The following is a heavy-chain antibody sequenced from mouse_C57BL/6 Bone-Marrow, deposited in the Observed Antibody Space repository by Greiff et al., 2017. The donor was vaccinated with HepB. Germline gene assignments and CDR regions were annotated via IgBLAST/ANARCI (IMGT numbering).Heavy chain of an antibody. CDR1: GFSFNTYA. D-gene: IGHD1-1*01. CDR3: VSLYYGRRWYFDV. V-gene: IGHV10-1*01. Sequence: EVQLVESGGGLVQPKGSLKLSCAASGFSFNTYAMNWVRQAPGKGLEWVARIRSKSNNYATYYADSVKDRVTISRDDSESMLYLQMNNLKTEDTAMYYCVSLYYGRRWYFDVWGTGTTVTVSS. CDR2: IRSKSNNYAT. J-gene: IGHJ1*03.